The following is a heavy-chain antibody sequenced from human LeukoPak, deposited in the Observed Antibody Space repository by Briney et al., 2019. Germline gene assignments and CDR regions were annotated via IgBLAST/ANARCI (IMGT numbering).Heavy chain of an antibody. CDR3: ARGGNSGWRTPNDDY. CDR1: GYTFTGYY. Sequence: GASVKVSCKASGYTFTGYYMHWVRQAPGQGLEWMGWINPNSGGTNYAQKFQGRVTMTTDTSTSTAYMELRSLRSDDTAVYYCARGGNSGWRTPNDDYWGQGTLVTVSS. J-gene: IGHJ4*02. D-gene: IGHD6-19*01. CDR2: INPNSGGT. V-gene: IGHV1-2*02.